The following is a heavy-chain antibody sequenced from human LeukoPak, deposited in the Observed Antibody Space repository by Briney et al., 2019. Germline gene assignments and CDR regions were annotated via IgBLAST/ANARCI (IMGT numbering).Heavy chain of an antibody. CDR3: ARTTVTLKDFDY. CDR1: GGSISSYY. D-gene: IGHD4-17*01. J-gene: IGHJ4*02. CDR2: IYYSGST. Sequence: SETLSLTCTVSGGSISSYYWSWLRQPPGKGLEWIGYIYYSGSTNYNPSLKSRVTISVDTSKNQFSLKLSSVTAADTAVYYCARTTVTLKDFDYWGQGTLVTVSS. V-gene: IGHV4-59*01.